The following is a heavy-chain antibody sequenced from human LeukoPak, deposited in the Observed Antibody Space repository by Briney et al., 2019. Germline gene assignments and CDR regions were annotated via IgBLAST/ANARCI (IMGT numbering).Heavy chain of an antibody. CDR1: GGSISSYY. Sequence: KPSETLSLTCTVSGGSISSYYWSWIRQPPGKGLEWIGYIYYSGSTNYNPSLKSRVTISVDTSKNQFSLKLSSVTAADTAVYYCARIVDTAMVSLFDYWGQGTLVTVSS. D-gene: IGHD5-18*01. J-gene: IGHJ4*02. CDR2: IYYSGST. V-gene: IGHV4-59*12. CDR3: ARIVDTAMVSLFDY.